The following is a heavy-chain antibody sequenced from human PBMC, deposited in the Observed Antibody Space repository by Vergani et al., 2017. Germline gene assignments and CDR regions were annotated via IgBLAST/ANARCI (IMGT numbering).Heavy chain of an antibody. CDR2: INPSGGST. CDR3: ARDSRYCSSTSCYVGRDWFDP. J-gene: IGHJ5*01. Sequence: QVQLVQSGAEVKKPGASVKVSCKASGYTFTSYYMHWVRQAPGQGLEWMGIINPSGGSTSYAQKFQGRVTMTRDTSTSTVYMELSSLRSEDTAVYYCARDSRYCSSTSCYVGRDWFDPWGQGTVVTV. D-gene: IGHD2-2*01. CDR1: GYTFTSYY. V-gene: IGHV1-46*01.